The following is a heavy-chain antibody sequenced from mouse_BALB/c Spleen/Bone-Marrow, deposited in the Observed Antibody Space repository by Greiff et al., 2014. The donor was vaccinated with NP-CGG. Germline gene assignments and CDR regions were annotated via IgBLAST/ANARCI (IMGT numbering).Heavy chain of an antibody. CDR1: GSTFTSYW. D-gene: IGHD2-1*01. J-gene: IGHJ2*01. Sequence: EVQLQQSGTVLARPGASVKMSCKASGSTFTSYWMHWVKQRPGQDLEWIGATYPGNNDSRYNQKFNDKAKLTAVTSTNTAYMELSSLTYEDSAVYYCAGYGNYFFDYWGQGTTLTVSS. V-gene: IGHV1-5*01. CDR3: AGYGNYFFDY. CDR2: TYPGNNDS.